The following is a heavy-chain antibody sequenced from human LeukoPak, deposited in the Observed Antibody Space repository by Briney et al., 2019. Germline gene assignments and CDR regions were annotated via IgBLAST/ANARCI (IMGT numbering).Heavy chain of an antibody. CDR1: GFTFSRYW. V-gene: IGHV3-7*03. D-gene: IGHD3-22*01. CDR3: ARDKGDYDTSGSLFVF. Sequence: PGGSLRLSCAASGFTFSRYWMSWVRQVPRKGLEWVANIKQDGSEKYYVDSAKGRFTISRDNAKNSLYLQMNSLRAEDTALYYCARDKGDYDTSGSLFVFGGQGTLVTVSS. CDR2: IKQDGSEK. J-gene: IGHJ4*02.